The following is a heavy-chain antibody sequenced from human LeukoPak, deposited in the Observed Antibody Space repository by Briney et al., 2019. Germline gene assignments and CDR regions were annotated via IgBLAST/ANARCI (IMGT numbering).Heavy chain of an antibody. CDR1: GFTFSSYS. D-gene: IGHD2-15*01. CDR3: ASTFPYCGDGSCAL. Sequence: GGSLRLSCAASGFTFSSYSMNWVRQAPGKGLEWVSSISSSSSYIYYADSVKGRFTISRDNAKNSLYLQMNSLRADDTAVYYCASTFPYCGDGSCALGGQGTLVIVSS. CDR2: ISSSSSYI. J-gene: IGHJ1*01. V-gene: IGHV3-21*01.